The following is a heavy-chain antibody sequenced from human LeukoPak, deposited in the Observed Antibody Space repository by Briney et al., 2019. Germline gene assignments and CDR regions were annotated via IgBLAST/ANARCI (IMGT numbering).Heavy chain of an antibody. CDR3: AKVDVATITLDY. D-gene: IGHD5-12*01. J-gene: IGHJ4*02. CDR2: ISGSGGST. Sequence: PGGSLRLXCAASGFTFSSYAMSWVPQAPGKGLEWVSAISGSGGSTYYADSVKGRFTISRDNSKNTLYLQMNSLRAEDTAVYYCAKVDVATITLDYWGQGTLVTVSS. V-gene: IGHV3-23*01. CDR1: GFTFSSYA.